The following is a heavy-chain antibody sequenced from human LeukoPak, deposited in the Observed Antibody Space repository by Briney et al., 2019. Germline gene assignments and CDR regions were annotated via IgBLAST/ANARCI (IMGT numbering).Heavy chain of an antibody. CDR3: ARARNYYDSSDYYYEGDAFDI. CDR2: INHREST. CDR1: GGSFSGYY. Sequence: SETLSLTCAVYGGSFSGYYWSWIRQPPGKGLEWIGAINHRESTHYNPSLKSRVTISVDTSKNQFSLKLSSVTAADTAVYFCARARNYYDSSDYYYEGDAFDIWGQGTMVTVSS. J-gene: IGHJ3*02. D-gene: IGHD3-22*01. V-gene: IGHV4-34*01.